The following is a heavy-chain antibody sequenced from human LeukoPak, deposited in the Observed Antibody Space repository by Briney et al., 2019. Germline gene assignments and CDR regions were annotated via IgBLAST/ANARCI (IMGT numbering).Heavy chain of an antibody. D-gene: IGHD3-22*01. CDR1: GFTFSSSE. CDR3: ARVPGDYYDSSGYFYFFDY. V-gene: IGHV3-48*03. Sequence: QSGGSLRLSCAASGFTFSSSEMNWVRQAPGKGLEWVSYISSSGGTISYADPVKGRFTISRDNAKNSLYLQMNSLKTEDTAVYYCARVPGDYYDSSGYFYFFDYWGQGTLVTVSS. CDR2: ISSSGGTI. J-gene: IGHJ4*02.